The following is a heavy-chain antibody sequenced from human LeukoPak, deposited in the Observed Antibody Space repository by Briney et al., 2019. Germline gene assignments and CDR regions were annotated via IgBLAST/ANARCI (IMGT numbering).Heavy chain of an antibody. CDR3: ATNQGGYLDY. D-gene: IGHD2-15*01. V-gene: IGHV4-59*01. CDR2: IYYSGST. J-gene: IGHJ4*02. Sequence: SETLFLTCTVSGGSISSYYWSWIRQPPGKGLEWIGYIYYSGSTNYNPSLKSRVTISVDTSKNQFSLKLSSVTAADTTVYYCATNQGGYLDYWGQGTLVTVSS. CDR1: GGSISSYY.